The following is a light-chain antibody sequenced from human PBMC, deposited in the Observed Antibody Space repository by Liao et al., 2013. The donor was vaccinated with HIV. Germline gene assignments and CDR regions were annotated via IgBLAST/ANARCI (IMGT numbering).Light chain of an antibody. CDR1: ELENKN. CDR3: QAWDTTLYV. J-gene: IGLJ1*01. CDR2: EDD. Sequence: SFELTQPPSVSVFPGQTASVTCSGDELENKNICWYHQRPGQSPVLVISEDDKRPSGIPERFSGSNSGNTATLTISGTQAMDEADYFCQAWDTTLYVFGTGTKVTVL. V-gene: IGLV3-1*01.